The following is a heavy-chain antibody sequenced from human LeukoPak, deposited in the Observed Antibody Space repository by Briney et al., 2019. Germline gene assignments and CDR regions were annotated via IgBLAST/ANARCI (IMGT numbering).Heavy chain of an antibody. D-gene: IGHD6-13*01. V-gene: IGHV1-18*01. CDR2: ISVYNGNT. Sequence: GASVKVSCKASGYTFTSYGISWVRQAPGQGLEWMGWISVYNGNTNYAQKLQGRVTMTTDTSTSTAYMELRSLRSDDTAVYYCARPRGAAAFPGYWYFDLWGRGTLVTVSS. CDR3: ARPRGAAAFPGYWYFDL. J-gene: IGHJ2*01. CDR1: GYTFTSYG.